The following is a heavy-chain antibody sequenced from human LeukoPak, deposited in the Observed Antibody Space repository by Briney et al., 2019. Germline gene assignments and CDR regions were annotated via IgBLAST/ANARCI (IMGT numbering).Heavy chain of an antibody. Sequence: SQTLSLTCTVSGGSISSGGYYWSWIRQHPGKGLEWIGDIYYSGSTYYNPSLKSRVTISVDTSKNQFSLKLSSVTAADTAVYYCARDPGLRESYYYYGMDVWGQGTTVTVSS. CDR1: GGSISSGGYY. J-gene: IGHJ6*02. CDR2: IYYSGST. V-gene: IGHV4-31*03. CDR3: ARDPGLRESYYYYGMDV.